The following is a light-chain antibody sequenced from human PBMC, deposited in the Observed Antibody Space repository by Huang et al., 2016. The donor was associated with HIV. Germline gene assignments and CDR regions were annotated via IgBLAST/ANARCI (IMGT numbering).Light chain of an antibody. CDR1: QSVGNY. CDR3: QQRGNSWT. Sequence: PGERATLSCRASQSVGNYLAWYQQKPGQGPRLRIFDAINRATGIPVRFSGGGSGTDFALTISGLEPDDFAVYYCQQRGNSWTFGQGTKVEIK. CDR2: DAI. J-gene: IGKJ1*01. V-gene: IGKV3-11*01.